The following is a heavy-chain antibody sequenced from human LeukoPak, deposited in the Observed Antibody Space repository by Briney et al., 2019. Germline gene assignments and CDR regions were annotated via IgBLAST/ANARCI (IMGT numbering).Heavy chain of an antibody. D-gene: IGHD2-2*02. CDR2: IYTSGST. J-gene: IGHJ4*02. V-gene: IGHV4-4*07. CDR1: GGSISSYY. CDR3: ARDLGTYCSSISCYRHDFDY. Sequence: SETLSLTCTVSGGSISSYYWSWIRQPAGEGLEWIGRIYTSGSTNYNPSLKSRVTMSVDTSKNQFSLKLSSVTAADTAVYYCARDLGTYCSSISCYRHDFDYWGQGTLVTVSS.